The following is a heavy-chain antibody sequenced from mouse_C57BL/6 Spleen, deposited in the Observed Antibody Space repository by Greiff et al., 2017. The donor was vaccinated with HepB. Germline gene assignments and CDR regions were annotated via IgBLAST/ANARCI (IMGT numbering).Heavy chain of an antibody. CDR1: GYSITSGYY. Sequence: DVKLQESGPGLVKPSQSLSLTCSVTGYSITSGYYWNWIRQFPGNKLEWMGYISYDGSNNYNPSLKNRISITRDTSKNQFFLKLNSVTTEDTATYYCARDRGPDYYAMDYWGQGTSVTVSS. J-gene: IGHJ4*01. CDR3: ARDRGPDYYAMDY. V-gene: IGHV3-6*01. CDR2: ISYDGSN.